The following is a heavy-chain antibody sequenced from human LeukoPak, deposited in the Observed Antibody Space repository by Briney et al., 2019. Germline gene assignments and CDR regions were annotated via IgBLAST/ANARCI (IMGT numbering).Heavy chain of an antibody. CDR2: IYSGGST. CDR3: AREACPYRLCYYDSSGYSLNYYFDY. CDR1: GFTVSSNY. Sequence: PGGSLRLSCAASGFTVSSNYMSWVRQAPGKGLEWVSVIYSGGSTYYADSVKGRFTISRDNSKNTLYLQMNSLRAEDTAVYYCAREACPYRLCYYDSSGYSLNYYFDYWGQGTLVTVSS. V-gene: IGHV3-66*01. J-gene: IGHJ4*02. D-gene: IGHD3-22*01.